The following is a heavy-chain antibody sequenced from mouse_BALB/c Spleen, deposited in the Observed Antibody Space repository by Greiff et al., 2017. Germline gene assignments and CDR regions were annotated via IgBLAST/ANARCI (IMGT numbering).Heavy chain of an antibody. J-gene: IGHJ3*01. CDR1: GYSITSDYA. CDR3: ARKNRSWFAY. CDR2: ISYSGST. V-gene: IGHV3-2*02. D-gene: IGHD2-14*01. Sequence: EVQLVESGPGLVKPSQSLSLTCTVTGYSITSDYAWNWIRQFPGNKLEWMGYISYSGSTSYNPSLKSRISITRDTSKNQFFLQLNSVTTEDTATYYCARKNRSWFAYWGQGTLVTVSA.